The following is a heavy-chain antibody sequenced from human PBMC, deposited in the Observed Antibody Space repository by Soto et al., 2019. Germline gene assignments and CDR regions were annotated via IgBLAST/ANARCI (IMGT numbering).Heavy chain of an antibody. CDR1: GFTFSSYA. Sequence: QVPLVESGGGVVQPGRSLRLSCAASGFTFSSYAMHWVRQAPGKGLEWVAVMSYDGSKKYYADSVKDRFTISRDSSNNPLYPQMNSLRAEDTAVYYCARGETFFGVVIITLYYYYGKDVWGQGSTVTVSS. V-gene: IGHV3-30-3*01. J-gene: IGHJ6*02. D-gene: IGHD3-3*01. CDR3: ARGETFFGVVIITLYYYYGKDV. CDR2: MSYDGSKK.